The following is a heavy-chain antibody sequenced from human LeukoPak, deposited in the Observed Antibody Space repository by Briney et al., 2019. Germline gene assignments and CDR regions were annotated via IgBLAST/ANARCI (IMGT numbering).Heavy chain of an antibody. V-gene: IGHV1-8*01. CDR3: ARGPVEAVFGVSTED. Sequence: ASVKVSCKASGYTFTSYDINWVRQATGQGLEWMGWMNPNSGNTGYAQKFQGRVSMTRDTSISTAYMELSSLRSEDTAVYYCARGPVEAVFGVSTEDWGQGTTVTVSS. CDR1: GYTFTSYD. CDR2: MNPNSGNT. J-gene: IGHJ6*02. D-gene: IGHD3-10*02.